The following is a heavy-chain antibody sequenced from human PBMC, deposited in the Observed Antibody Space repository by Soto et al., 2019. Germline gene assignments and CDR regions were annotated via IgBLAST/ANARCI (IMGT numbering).Heavy chain of an antibody. D-gene: IGHD2-15*01. CDR1: GDSVSSNSAA. V-gene: IGHV6-1*01. CDR3: AREYGYCSGGSCFNDYYYYYYMDV. CDR2: TYYRSKWYN. J-gene: IGHJ6*03. Sequence: SQPLSLTCAISGDSVSSNSAAWNWIRQSPSRDLEWLGRTYYRSKWYNDYAVSVKSRITINPDTSKNQFSLQLNSVTPEDTAVYYCAREYGYCSGGSCFNDYYYYYYMDVWGKGTTVTVSS.